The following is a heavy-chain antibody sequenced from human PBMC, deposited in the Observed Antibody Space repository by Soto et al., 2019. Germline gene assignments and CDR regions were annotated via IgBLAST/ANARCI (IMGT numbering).Heavy chain of an antibody. V-gene: IGHV3-53*04. CDR3: ARHIELELAFAI. CDR2: IYSGGST. CDR1: GFTVSSNY. Sequence: EVQLVESGGGLVQPGGSLRLSCAASGFTVSSNYMNWVRQAPGKGLEWVSVIYSGGSTYYADSVKGRFTISRHKSKNTLYLQMISLRAEDTAVYYCARHIELELAFAIWGQGTMVTVSS. J-gene: IGHJ3*02. D-gene: IGHD1-1*01.